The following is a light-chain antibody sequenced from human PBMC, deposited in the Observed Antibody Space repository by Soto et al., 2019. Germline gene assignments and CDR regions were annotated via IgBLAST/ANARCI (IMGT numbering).Light chain of an antibody. CDR3: QKYTSASWT. CDR2: AAS. Sequence: DIQMTQSPSSLSASVGDRVTITCRASQGISNYLAWYQQKPGKVPKLLIYAASTLQSGVPSRFSSSGSGTDFTLTISSLHPQDVATYYCQKYTSASWTFGQGTKVEIK. V-gene: IGKV1-27*01. CDR1: QGISNY. J-gene: IGKJ1*01.